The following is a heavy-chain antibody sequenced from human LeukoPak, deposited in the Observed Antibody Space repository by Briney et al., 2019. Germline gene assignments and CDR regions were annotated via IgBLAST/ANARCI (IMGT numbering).Heavy chain of an antibody. V-gene: IGHV3-30*18. D-gene: IGHD3-16*01. CDR1: GFPFSDYG. Sequence: GGSLRLSCAASGFPFSDYGMYWVRQAPGKGLEWLAVISHDGNNKYYAGSVKGRITISRDNSMNTLYLQMNSLRAEDTAVYYCAKVRWGSDNALDSWGQGTLVTGSS. CDR2: ISHDGNNK. CDR3: AKVRWGSDNALDS. J-gene: IGHJ4*02.